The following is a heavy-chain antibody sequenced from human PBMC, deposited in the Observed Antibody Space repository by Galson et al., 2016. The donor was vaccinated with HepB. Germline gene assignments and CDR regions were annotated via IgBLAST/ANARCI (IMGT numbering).Heavy chain of an antibody. CDR2: IYTSGRT. D-gene: IGHD1-20*01. Sequence: SETLSLTCTVSGASISHYYWSWIRQPAGKGLEWIGRIYTSGRTNFNPSLKSRVTMSLDTSKNQFSLQLSSVTAADTAMYYCAKGPYNWNDEEGVDYWGQGTLVTVSS. J-gene: IGHJ4*02. CDR3: AKGPYNWNDEEGVDY. CDR1: GASISHYY. V-gene: IGHV4-4*07.